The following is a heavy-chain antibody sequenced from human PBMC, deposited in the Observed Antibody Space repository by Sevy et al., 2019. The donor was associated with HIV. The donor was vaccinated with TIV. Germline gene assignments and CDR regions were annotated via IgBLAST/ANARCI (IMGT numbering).Heavy chain of an antibody. CDR3: ARASTRCRGLDY. D-gene: IGHD4-17*01. J-gene: IGHJ4*02. Sequence: GGSLRLSCAASGFTFSNYGMHWVRQAPGKGLEWVAVIWYDGSNKYYTDSVKGRFTISRDNSKNTLFLQMNSLRAEDTAVYYCARASTRCRGLDYWGQGTLVTVSS. CDR2: IWYDGSNK. CDR1: GFTFSNYG. V-gene: IGHV3-33*01.